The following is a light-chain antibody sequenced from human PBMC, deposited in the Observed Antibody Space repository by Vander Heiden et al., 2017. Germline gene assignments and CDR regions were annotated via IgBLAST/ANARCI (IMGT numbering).Light chain of an antibody. J-gene: IGLJ1*01. Sequence: QSALTQPASVSGSPGPPATICCPGTSSNDGNYNFVAGYRQHPSKAPKFLSYEVSKRPSGVSDRFSGSKSGNTASLTVSGLQAEDEADYYCCSYAGDTTYVFGTGTRVTVL. V-gene: IGLV2-23*02. CDR3: CSYAGDTTYV. CDR2: EVS. CDR1: SSNDGNYNF.